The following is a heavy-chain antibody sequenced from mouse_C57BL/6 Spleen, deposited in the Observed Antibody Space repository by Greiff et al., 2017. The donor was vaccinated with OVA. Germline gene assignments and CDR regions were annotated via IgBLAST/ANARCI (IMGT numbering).Heavy chain of an antibody. V-gene: IGHV1-82*01. CDR3: ARSGYGSPFDY. CDR2: IYPGDGDT. Sequence: QVQLQQSGPELVKPGASVKISCKASGYAFSSSWMNWVKQRPGKGLEWIGRIYPGDGDTNYNGKFKGKATLTADKSSSKAYMQRSSLTSEVSAVNFRARSGYGSPFDYWGQGTTLTVSS. J-gene: IGHJ2*01. CDR1: GYAFSSSW. D-gene: IGHD1-1*01.